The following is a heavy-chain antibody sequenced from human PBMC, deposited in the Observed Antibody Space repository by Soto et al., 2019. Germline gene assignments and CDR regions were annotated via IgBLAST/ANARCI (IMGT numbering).Heavy chain of an antibody. CDR2: IDGDGTTT. Sequence: PGGSLSLSCAASGFALSTSRMHWVRQAPGKGLVWVSHIDGDGTTTNYADSVKGRFTISRDHAMNIVYLQMNSLRADDTAMYYCARDPRGNWNPNFDYWGQGTLVTVSS. V-gene: IGHV3-74*01. CDR3: ARDPRGNWNPNFDY. J-gene: IGHJ4*02. D-gene: IGHD1-1*01. CDR1: GFALSTSR.